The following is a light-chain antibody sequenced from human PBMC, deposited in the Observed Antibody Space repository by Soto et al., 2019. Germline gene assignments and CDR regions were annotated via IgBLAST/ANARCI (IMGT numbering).Light chain of an antibody. V-gene: IGLV2-14*03. CDR1: SSDIGTYNF. Sequence: QSALTQPASVSGSPGQSITISCNGTSSDIGTYNFVSWYQQHPGKAPTVIIYDVINRPSGVSNRFSGSKSGNTASLTISGLQTEDEANYFCSSYTASSIPLFGGGTQLTVL. J-gene: IGLJ2*01. CDR3: SSYTASSIPL. CDR2: DVI.